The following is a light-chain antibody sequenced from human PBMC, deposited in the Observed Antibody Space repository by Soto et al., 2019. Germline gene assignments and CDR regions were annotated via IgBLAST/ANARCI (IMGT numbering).Light chain of an antibody. Sequence: EIVLTQSPATLSLSPGERATLSCRASQSLSSNFLAWYQQKPGQPPRLLIYDSSNRATGIPARFSGSGSGTDFTLTISSLEPEDFAVYYCQQRSNWPLTFGGGTKVDIK. CDR2: DSS. V-gene: IGKV3-11*01. CDR3: QQRSNWPLT. CDR1: QSLSSN. J-gene: IGKJ4*01.